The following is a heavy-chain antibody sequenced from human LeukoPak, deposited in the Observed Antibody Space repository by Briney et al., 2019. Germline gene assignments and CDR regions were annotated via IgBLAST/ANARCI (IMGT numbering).Heavy chain of an antibody. CDR2: IKSKTDGGTT. V-gene: IGHV3-15*01. CDR1: GFTFSNAW. Sequence: GGSLRLSFAASGFTFSNAWMSWVRQAPGKGLEWVGRIKSKTDGGTTDYAAPVKGRFTISRDDSKNTLYLQMNSLKTEDTAVYYCTTVDDFWSGYYDYWGQGTLVTVSS. CDR3: TTVDDFWSGYYDY. D-gene: IGHD3-3*01. J-gene: IGHJ4*02.